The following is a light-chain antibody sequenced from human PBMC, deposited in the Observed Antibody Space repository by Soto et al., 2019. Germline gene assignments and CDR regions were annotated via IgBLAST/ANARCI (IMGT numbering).Light chain of an antibody. J-gene: IGKJ1*01. V-gene: IGKV3-15*01. CDR3: QQYNNWPRT. Sequence: EIVMTQSPPTLSVSPGERATLSCRASQSVSSYLAWYHQKPGQAPRLLIYGASTRATGIPARFSGSGSGTEFTLTINSLQSEDFAVYYCQQYNNWPRTFGQGTKVDIK. CDR1: QSVSSY. CDR2: GAS.